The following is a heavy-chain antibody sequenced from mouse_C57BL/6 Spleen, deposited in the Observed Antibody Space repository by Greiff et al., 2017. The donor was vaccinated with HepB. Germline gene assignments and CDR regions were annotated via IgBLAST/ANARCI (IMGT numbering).Heavy chain of an antibody. CDR3: ARGFTTVVATPVAY. J-gene: IGHJ3*01. CDR1: GYTFTDYY. Sequence: VKLMESGAELVRPGASVKLSCKASGYTFTDYYINWVKQRPGQGLEWIARIYPGSGNTYYNEKFKGKATLTAEKSSSTAYMQLSSLTSEDSAVYFCARGFTTVVATPVAYWGQGTLVTVSA. D-gene: IGHD1-1*01. CDR2: IYPGSGNT. V-gene: IGHV1-76*01.